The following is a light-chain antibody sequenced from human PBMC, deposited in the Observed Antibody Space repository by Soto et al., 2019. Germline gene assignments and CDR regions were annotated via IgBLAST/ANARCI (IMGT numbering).Light chain of an antibody. V-gene: IGLV4-60*03. Sequence: QAVVTQSSSASASLGSSVKITCTLSSGHSSYIIAWHQQQQGTAPRYLMKLEGSGSYNKGSGVPDRFSGTSSGADRYLTISNLQSEDEADYYCETWDSTIQVLGGGTKVT. J-gene: IGLJ2*01. CDR1: SGHSSYI. CDR3: ETWDSTIQV. CDR2: LEGSGSY.